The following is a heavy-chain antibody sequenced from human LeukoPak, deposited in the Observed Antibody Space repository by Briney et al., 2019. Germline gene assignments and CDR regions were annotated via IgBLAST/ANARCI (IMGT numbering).Heavy chain of an antibody. V-gene: IGHV3-9*01. CDR2: ISWNSGSI. CDR3: AKGPMIRGPFDY. J-gene: IGHJ4*02. D-gene: IGHD3-22*01. CDR1: GFTFDDYA. Sequence: PGGSLRLSCAASGFTFDDYAMHWVRQAPGKGLEWVSDISWNSGSIGYADSVKGRFTISRDNAKNSLYLQMNSLRAEDTALYYCAKGPMIRGPFDYWGQGTLVTVSS.